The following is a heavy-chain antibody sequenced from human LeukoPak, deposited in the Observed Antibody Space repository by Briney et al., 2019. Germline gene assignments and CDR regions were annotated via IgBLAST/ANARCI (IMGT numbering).Heavy chain of an antibody. V-gene: IGHV1-2*02. Sequence: ASVKVSCKASGYTFTGYYMHWVRQAPGQGLEWMGWINPNSGGTNYAQKFQGRVTMTRDTSISTAYMELSRLRSDDPAVYYCARGRVHGSGAFDIWGQGTMVTVSS. D-gene: IGHD3-10*01. CDR3: ARGRVHGSGAFDI. CDR1: GYTFTGYY. J-gene: IGHJ3*02. CDR2: INPNSGGT.